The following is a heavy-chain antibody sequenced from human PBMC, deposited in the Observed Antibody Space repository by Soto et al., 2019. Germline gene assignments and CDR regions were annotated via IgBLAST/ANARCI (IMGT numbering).Heavy chain of an antibody. J-gene: IGHJ5*01. V-gene: IGHV3-15*07. CDR1: GFTFTNAW. CDR2: VQSKADGGTI. Sequence: EIQLVESGGGSVKPGGSLRLSCAASGFTFTNAWMNWVRQAPGKGLEWVGRVQSKADGGTIDYAAPVTGRFTISRDDSKNTFYLEMNSLKTEDTAVYYCTMPPVRGVTGNRFDSWGQGTLVTVSS. CDR3: TMPPVRGVTGNRFDS. D-gene: IGHD2-8*01.